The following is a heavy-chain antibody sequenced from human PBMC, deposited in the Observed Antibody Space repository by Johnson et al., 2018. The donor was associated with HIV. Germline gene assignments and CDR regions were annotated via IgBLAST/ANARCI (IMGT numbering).Heavy chain of an antibody. CDR2: IKQDGSEM. Sequence: VQLVESGGGLIQPGGSLRLSCAASGFTVSSNYMSWVRQAPGKGLEWLANIKQDGSEMYYVDSVKGRFTISRDNTKNSLHLQINSLRAEDTAMYYCARQFRSVGAPDVFDIWGQGTMVIVSS. CDR3: ARQFRSVGAPDVFDI. J-gene: IGHJ3*02. V-gene: IGHV3-7*04. CDR1: GFTVSSNY. D-gene: IGHD1-26*01.